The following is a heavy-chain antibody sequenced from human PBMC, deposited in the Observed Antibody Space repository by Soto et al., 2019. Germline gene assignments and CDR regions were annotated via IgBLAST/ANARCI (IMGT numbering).Heavy chain of an antibody. Sequence: EVQVVESGGGLVQPGGSLRLSCAASGFTVSSSYMSWVRQAPGKGLEWVSMIYSAGNTYYADSVRGRFTISRDNSKNTLYLQMNSLRAEDTAVYYCGSPFEVYYYYDMDVWGQGTTVTVSS. V-gene: IGHV3-66*01. J-gene: IGHJ6*02. CDR2: IYSAGNT. CDR1: GFTVSSSY. CDR3: GSPFEVYYYYDMDV.